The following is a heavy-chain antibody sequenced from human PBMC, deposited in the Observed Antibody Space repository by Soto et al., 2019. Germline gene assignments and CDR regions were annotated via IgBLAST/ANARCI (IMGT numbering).Heavy chain of an antibody. D-gene: IGHD1-1*01. V-gene: IGHV3-23*01. Sequence: GWSLSISCAAYGFTFSSYAMSWVRQAPGKGLEWVSAISGSGGSTYYADSVKGRFTISRDNSKNTLYPQMNSLRAEDTAVDYLAKGTGAHLFFYLWGQGTQVTVS. CDR2: ISGSGGST. J-gene: IGHJ5*02. CDR3: AKGTGAHLFFYL. CDR1: GFTFSSYA.